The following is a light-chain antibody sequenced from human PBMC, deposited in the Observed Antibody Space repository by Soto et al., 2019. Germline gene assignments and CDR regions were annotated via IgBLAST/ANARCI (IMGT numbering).Light chain of an antibody. V-gene: IGKV3-20*01. J-gene: IGKJ2*01. CDR1: QSVSSSY. Sequence: EIVLTQSPGTLSLSPGERATLSCRASQSVSSSYLAWYQQKPGQAPRLLIYGASSRATGIPDRFSGRGSGPDFTLTISRLEPEDFAVYYCQQYGNSPYTFGQGTKLEIK. CDR3: QQYGNSPYT. CDR2: GAS.